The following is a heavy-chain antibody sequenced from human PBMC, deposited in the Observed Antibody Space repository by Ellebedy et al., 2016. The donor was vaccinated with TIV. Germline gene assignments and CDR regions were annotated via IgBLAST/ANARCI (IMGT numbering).Heavy chain of an antibody. CDR2: IKHSEST. CDR1: GGSFSGYH. Sequence: MPSETLSLTCAVYGGSFSGYHWSWIRQPPGKGLEWIGEIKHSESTNYNPSLKSRVTMSVDTSKNQFSLRVSSVTAADTAVYYCARRRNYYGSGSYPHFDYWGQGTLVTVSS. J-gene: IGHJ4*02. CDR3: ARRRNYYGSGSYPHFDY. D-gene: IGHD3-10*01. V-gene: IGHV4-34*01.